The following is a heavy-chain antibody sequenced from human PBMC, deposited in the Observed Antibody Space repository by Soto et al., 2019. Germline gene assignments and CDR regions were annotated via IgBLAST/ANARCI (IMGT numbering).Heavy chain of an antibody. CDR3: AKRSGSYYNEFYYFDY. J-gene: IGHJ4*02. CDR2: IYHSGST. CDR1: GGSISSSNW. V-gene: IGHV4-4*02. Sequence: SETLSLTCAVSGGSISSSNWWSWVRQPPGKGLEWIGEIYHSGSTNYNPSLKSRVTISVDKSKNQFSLKLSSVTAADTAVYYCAKRSGSYYNEFYYFDYWGQGTLVTVSS. D-gene: IGHD3-10*01.